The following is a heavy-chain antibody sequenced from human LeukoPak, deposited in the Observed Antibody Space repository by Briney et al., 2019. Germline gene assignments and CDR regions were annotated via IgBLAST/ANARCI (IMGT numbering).Heavy chain of an antibody. CDR2: ISSTSSYI. CDR1: GFTFNSYS. D-gene: IGHD4-17*01. J-gene: IGHJ4*02. Sequence: GGSLRLSCAASGFTFNSYSMNWVRQAPGKGLEWVSSISSTSSYIYFADSVKGRFTISRDNAKNSLYLQMNSLRAEDAAVYYCAKEGVTVTHGPLGYWGQGTLVTVSS. V-gene: IGHV3-21*01. CDR3: AKEGVTVTHGPLGY.